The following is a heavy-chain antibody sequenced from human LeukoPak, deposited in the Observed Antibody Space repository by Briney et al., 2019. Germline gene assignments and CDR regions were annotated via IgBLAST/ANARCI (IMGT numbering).Heavy chain of an antibody. CDR2: IYPGNSDI. CDR1: GYSFTTYW. V-gene: IGHV5-51*01. CDR3: ARHLSSITSCPHY. J-gene: IGHJ4*02. Sequence: HGESLKISCKGSGYSFTTYWIAWVRQMPGKGLEWMGVIYPGNSDITYSPSFQGQVTISVDKSISTAYLQWSSLKASDTAIYYCARHLSSITSCPHYWGQGTLVTVSS. D-gene: IGHD2-2*01.